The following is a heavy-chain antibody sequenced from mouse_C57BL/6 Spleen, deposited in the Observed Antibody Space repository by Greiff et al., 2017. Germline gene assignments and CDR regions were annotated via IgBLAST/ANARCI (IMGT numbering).Heavy chain of an antibody. CDR2: IYPGDGDT. CDR1: GYAFSSSW. Sequence: QVQLQQSGPELVKPGASVKISCKASGYAFSSSWMNWVKQRPGKGLEWIGRIYPGDGDTNYNGKFKGKATLTADKSSSTAYMQLSSLTSEDSAVYFCASHPSYYGSSYYAMGYWGQGTSVTVSS. J-gene: IGHJ4*01. V-gene: IGHV1-82*01. D-gene: IGHD1-1*01. CDR3: ASHPSYYGSSYYAMGY.